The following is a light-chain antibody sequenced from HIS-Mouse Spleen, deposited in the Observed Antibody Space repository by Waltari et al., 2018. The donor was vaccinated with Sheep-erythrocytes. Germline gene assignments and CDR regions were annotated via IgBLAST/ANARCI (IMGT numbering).Light chain of an antibody. Sequence: QSALTQPVSVSGSPGQSITIPCTGTSSDVGSYHLVSWYQQHPGKAPKLMIYEGSKRPSGVSNRFSGSKSGNTASLTISGLQAEDEADYYCCSYAGSSTLVFGGGTKLTVL. CDR1: SSDVGSYHL. V-gene: IGLV2-23*01. CDR3: CSYAGSSTLV. CDR2: EGS. J-gene: IGLJ2*01.